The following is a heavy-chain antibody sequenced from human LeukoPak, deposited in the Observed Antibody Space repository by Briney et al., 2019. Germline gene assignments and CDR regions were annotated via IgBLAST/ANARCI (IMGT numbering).Heavy chain of an antibody. J-gene: IGHJ5*02. V-gene: IGHV1-2*02. CDR2: INPNSGGT. CDR3: ARDPSSGWYWFDP. CDR1: GYTFTGYY. Sequence: ASVKVSCKASGYTFTGYYMHWVRQAPGQGLEWMGWINPNSGGTNYAQKFQGRVTMTTDTSTSTAYMELRSLRSDDTAVYYCARDPSSGWYWFDPWGQGTLVTVSS. D-gene: IGHD6-19*01.